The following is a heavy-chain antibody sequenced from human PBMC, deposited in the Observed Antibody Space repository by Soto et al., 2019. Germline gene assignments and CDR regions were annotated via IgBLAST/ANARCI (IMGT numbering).Heavy chain of an antibody. J-gene: IGHJ4*02. CDR2: IYSGGST. Sequence: QPGGSLRLSCAASGFTVSSNYMSWVRQAPGKGLEWVSVIYSGGSTYYADSVKGRFTISRDNSKNTLYLQLNSLRAEDTAVYYCARLYDSSGYIKDYWGQGTLVTVSS. CDR3: ARLYDSSGYIKDY. V-gene: IGHV3-53*01. D-gene: IGHD3-22*01. CDR1: GFTVSSNY.